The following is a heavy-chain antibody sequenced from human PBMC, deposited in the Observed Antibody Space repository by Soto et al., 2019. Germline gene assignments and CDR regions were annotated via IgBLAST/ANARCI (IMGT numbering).Heavy chain of an antibody. J-gene: IGHJ6*02. D-gene: IGHD2-2*01. CDR3: ARTHGSSTSLEIYYYYYYGMDV. V-gene: IGHV1-69*01. CDR2: IIPISETT. Sequence: QLQLVQSGAEVKKPGSSVKVSCKASGGTFSSHAISWVRQAPGQGLEWMGGIIPISETTNYAQKFQGRVTITADESKSTAYMELSSLRSEDTAVYYCARTHGSSTSLEIYYYYYYGMDVWGQGTTVTVSS. CDR1: GGTFSSHA.